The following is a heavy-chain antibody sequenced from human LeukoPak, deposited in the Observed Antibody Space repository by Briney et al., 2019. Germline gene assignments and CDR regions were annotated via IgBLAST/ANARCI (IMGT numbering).Heavy chain of an antibody. V-gene: IGHV3-23*01. CDR2: ISGSGGST. D-gene: IGHD6-25*01. Sequence: GGSLRLSCAASGFTFSSYAMSWVRQAPGEGLEWVSAISGSGGSTYYADSVKGRFTISRDNSKNTLYLQMNSLRAEDTAVYYCLERVGPMTSGGQGTLVTVSS. CDR3: LERVGPMTS. CDR1: GFTFSSYA. J-gene: IGHJ4*02.